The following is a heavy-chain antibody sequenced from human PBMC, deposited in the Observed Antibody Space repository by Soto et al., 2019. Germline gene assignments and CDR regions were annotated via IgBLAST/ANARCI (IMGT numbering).Heavy chain of an antibody. J-gene: IGHJ3*02. V-gene: IGHV1-69*02. CDR3: ARVTPRTNEDYNRVDAFDI. D-gene: IGHD4-4*01. CDR1: GGTFSSYT. CDR2: IIPILGIA. Sequence: GASVKVSCKASGGTFSSYTISWVRQAPGQGLEWMGRIIPILGIANYAQKFQGRVTITADKSTSTAYMELSSLRSEDTAVYYCARVTPRTNEDYNRVDAFDIWGQGTMVTVSS.